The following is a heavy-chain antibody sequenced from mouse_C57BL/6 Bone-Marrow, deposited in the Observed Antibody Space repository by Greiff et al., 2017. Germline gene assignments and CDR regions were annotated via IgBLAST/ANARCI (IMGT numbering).Heavy chain of an antibody. CDR3: AGSGPLGRSFDN. CDR2: IYPTSGRT. Sequence: QVQLQQPGAELVKPGASVTMSCKASGYTFTSYWITWVKQRPGQGLEWIGGIYPTSGRTNYNEKFKSTAILTVDTSSNTAYMQISSLTSEDSAVFYCAGSGPLGRSFDNWGQGTTLTVSS. D-gene: IGHD4-1*01. J-gene: IGHJ2*01. CDR1: GYTFTSYW. V-gene: IGHV1-55*01.